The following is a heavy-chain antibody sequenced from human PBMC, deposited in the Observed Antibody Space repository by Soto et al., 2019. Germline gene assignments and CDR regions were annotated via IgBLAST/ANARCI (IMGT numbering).Heavy chain of an antibody. Sequence: GGSLRLSCAASGFTLAKFAMHWVRQAPGEGLDWVAVMSYDGNKKSYGDSVKGRFTISRDNSRNILYLQMNSLRAEDTAMYYCAKAGDSSSFDDWGQGTLVTVSS. D-gene: IGHD6-6*01. CDR2: MSYDGNKK. V-gene: IGHV3-30*18. J-gene: IGHJ4*02. CDR3: AKAGDSSSFDD. CDR1: GFTLAKFA.